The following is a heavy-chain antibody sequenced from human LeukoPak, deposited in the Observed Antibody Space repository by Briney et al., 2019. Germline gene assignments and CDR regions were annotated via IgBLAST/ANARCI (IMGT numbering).Heavy chain of an antibody. J-gene: IGHJ4*02. CDR1: GGSFSGDY. V-gene: IGHV4-34*01. CDR2: INHSGST. D-gene: IGHD2-8*01. Sequence: PSETLSLTCAVYGGSFSGDYWNWIRQPPGKGLEWIGEINHSGSTNYNPSLKSRVTISVDTSKNQFSLKLSSVTAADTAVYYCARGFTLGIVLMVYAPYYFDYWGQGTLVTVSS. CDR3: ARGFTLGIVLMVYAPYYFDY.